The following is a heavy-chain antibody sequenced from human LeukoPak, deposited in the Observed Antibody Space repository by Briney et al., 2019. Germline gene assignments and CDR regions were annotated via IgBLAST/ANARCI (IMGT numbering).Heavy chain of an antibody. D-gene: IGHD6-19*01. Sequence: SVKVSCKASGGTFSSYAISWVRQAPGQGLEWMGRIIPILGIANYAQKFQGRVTITADKSTSTDYMELSSLRSEDTAVYYCARDHGSGWYVLGYWGQGTLVTVSS. CDR1: GGTFSSYA. CDR2: IIPILGIA. CDR3: ARDHGSGWYVLGY. J-gene: IGHJ4*02. V-gene: IGHV1-69*04.